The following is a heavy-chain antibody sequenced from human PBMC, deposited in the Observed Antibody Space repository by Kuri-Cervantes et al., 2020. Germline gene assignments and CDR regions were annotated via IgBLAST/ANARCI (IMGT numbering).Heavy chain of an antibody. J-gene: IGHJ6*02. Sequence: GESLKISCAASGFTFSSYAMSWVRQAPGKGLEWVSAISGSGGSTYYADSVKGRFTISRDNSKNTLYLQMNSLRAEDTAVYYCAREGGEIGYGMDVWGQGTTVTVSS. V-gene: IGHV3-23*01. CDR3: AREGGEIGYGMDV. D-gene: IGHD3-16*01. CDR1: GFTFSSYA. CDR2: ISGSGGST.